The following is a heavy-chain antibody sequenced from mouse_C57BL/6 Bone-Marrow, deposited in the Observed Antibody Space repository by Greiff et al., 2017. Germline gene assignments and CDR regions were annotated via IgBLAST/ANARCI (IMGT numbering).Heavy chain of an antibody. CDR2: IHPNSGST. CDR1: GYTFTSYW. D-gene: IGHD2-3*01. J-gene: IGHJ4*01. Sequence: QVQLQQPGAELVKPGASVKLSCKASGYTFTSYWMHWVKQRPGRGLEWIGMIHPNSGSTNYNEKFKSKATLTVDKSSSTAYMQLSSLTSEDSAVYYCARWDGYYLYYYAMDYWGQGTSVTVSS. CDR3: ARWDGYYLYYYAMDY. V-gene: IGHV1-64*01.